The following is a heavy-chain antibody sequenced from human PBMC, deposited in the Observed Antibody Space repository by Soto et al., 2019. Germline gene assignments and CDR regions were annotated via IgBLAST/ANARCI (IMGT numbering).Heavy chain of an antibody. D-gene: IGHD3-22*01. V-gene: IGHV3-13*04. CDR2: IGTAGGT. J-gene: IGHJ4*02. CDR1: GFTFSSYD. CDR3: ARAIGPTLFDY. Sequence: GGSLRLSCSASGFTFSSYDMHWVRQGPGKGLEWVSAIGTAGGTNYAGSVKGRFTISRENAKNSLYLQMNSLRAGDTAIYFCARAIGPTLFDYWGQGTLVTVSS.